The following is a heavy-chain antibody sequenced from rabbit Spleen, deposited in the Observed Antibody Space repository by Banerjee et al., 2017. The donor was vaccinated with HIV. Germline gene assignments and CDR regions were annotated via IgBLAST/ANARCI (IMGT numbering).Heavy chain of an antibody. D-gene: IGHD1-1*01. CDR1: GLDFSDSYW. J-gene: IGHJ5*01. CDR3: VRDSDNSSGFDWLDL. CDR2: IYVGSSGRN. V-gene: IGHV1S45*01. Sequence: QEQLEEYGGDLVQPEGSLTLTCTASGLDFSDSYWICWVRQAPGKGLELIACIYVGSSGRNYYASWAKGRFTISKTSSTTVTLQMTSLTAADTATYFCVRDSDNSSGFDWLDLWGPGTLVTVS.